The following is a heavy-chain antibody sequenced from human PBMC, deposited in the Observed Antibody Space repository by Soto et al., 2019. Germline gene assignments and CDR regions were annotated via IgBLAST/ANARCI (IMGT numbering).Heavy chain of an antibody. D-gene: IGHD3-10*01. CDR3: ARVNRGGIDY. CDR1: GGSISSGGYY. Sequence: QVQLQESGPGLVKPSQTLSLTCTVSGGSISSGGYYWSWIRQHPGKGLEWIGYIYYSGSTYYNPSHKCRFTISVDTSKSQFSLKLSSVTAADTAVYYCARVNRGGIDYWGQGTLVTVSS. V-gene: IGHV4-31*03. J-gene: IGHJ4*02. CDR2: IYYSGST.